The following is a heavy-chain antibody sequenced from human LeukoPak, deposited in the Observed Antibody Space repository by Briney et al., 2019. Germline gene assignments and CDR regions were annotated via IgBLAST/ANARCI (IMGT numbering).Heavy chain of an antibody. V-gene: IGHV3-30-3*01. CDR2: ISYDGSNK. CDR1: GFTFSSYA. Sequence: PGGSLRLSCAASGFTFSSYAMHWVRQAPGKGLEWVAVISYDGSNKYYADSVKGRFTISRDNSKNTPYLQMNSLRAEDTAVYYCARGDYGDFNWFDPWGQGTLVTVSS. J-gene: IGHJ5*02. CDR3: ARGDYGDFNWFDP. D-gene: IGHD4-17*01.